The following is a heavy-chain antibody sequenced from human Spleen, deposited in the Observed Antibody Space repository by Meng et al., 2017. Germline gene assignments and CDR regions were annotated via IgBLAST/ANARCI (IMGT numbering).Heavy chain of an antibody. Sequence: QVQVQQWGAGLLKPSETLSLTCTVSGGSIGSNSYHWGWIRQPPGKGLEWVGTIDYSGTTYSNSSLKSRVTISLDTSRNQFSLKLTSVTAADTAVYYCSRRINTAGGWFDSWGQGTLVTVSS. J-gene: IGHJ5*01. CDR3: SRRINTAGGWFDS. D-gene: IGHD5-18*01. V-gene: IGHV4-39*01. CDR1: GGSIGSNSYH. CDR2: IDYSGTT.